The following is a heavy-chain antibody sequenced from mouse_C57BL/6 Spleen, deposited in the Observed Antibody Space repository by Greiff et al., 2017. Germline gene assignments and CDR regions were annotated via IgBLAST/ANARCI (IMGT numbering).Heavy chain of an antibody. CDR2: INPNNGGT. D-gene: IGHD2-4*01. CDR1: GYTFTDYN. Sequence: EVQLQQSGPELVKPGASVKMSCKASGYTFTDYNMHWVKQSHGKSLEWIGYINPNNGGTSYNQKFKGKATLTVNKSSSTAYMELRSLTSEDSAVYYCARPYDDDAYAMDYWGQGTSVTVSS. J-gene: IGHJ4*01. CDR3: ARPYDDDAYAMDY. V-gene: IGHV1-22*01.